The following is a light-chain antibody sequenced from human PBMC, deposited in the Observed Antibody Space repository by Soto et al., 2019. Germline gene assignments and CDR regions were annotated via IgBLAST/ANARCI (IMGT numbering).Light chain of an antibody. Sequence: DIQMTQSPSSLSASVGDRVTITCQASQDISNYLNWYQQKPGKAPKLLIYDASNLETGVPSRFSGSGYGTYFTFTISSLQSEYIETYYCQQYDNLPFGGGTKVEIK. J-gene: IGKJ4*01. V-gene: IGKV1-33*01. CDR2: DAS. CDR3: QQYDNLP. CDR1: QDISNY.